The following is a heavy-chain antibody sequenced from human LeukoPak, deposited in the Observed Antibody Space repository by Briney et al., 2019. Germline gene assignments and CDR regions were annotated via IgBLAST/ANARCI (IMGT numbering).Heavy chain of an antibody. Sequence: SETLSLTCTVSGVSISSCCYYWGWIRQPPGKGLEWIGSIYYSGSTYYNPSLKSQITISLDTAKIQFSLKLSAGTATDTAVYYCARQGDSGRAFDIWGQGTVVTVSS. V-gene: IGHV4-39*01. CDR1: GVSISSCCYY. CDR3: ARQGDSGRAFDI. J-gene: IGHJ3*02. D-gene: IGHD2-21*01. CDR2: IYYSGST.